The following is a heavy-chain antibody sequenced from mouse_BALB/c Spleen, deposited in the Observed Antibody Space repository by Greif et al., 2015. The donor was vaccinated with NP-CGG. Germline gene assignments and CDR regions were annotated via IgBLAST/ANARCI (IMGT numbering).Heavy chain of an antibody. CDR3: ALTTATGAMDY. D-gene: IGHD1-2*01. CDR2: ISNLAYSI. V-gene: IGHV5-15*02. J-gene: IGHJ4*01. Sequence: DVQLVESGGGLVQPGGSRKLSCAASGFTFSDYGMAWVRQAPGKGPEWVAFISNLAYSIYYADTVTGRFTISRENAKNTLYLEMSSLRSEDTAMYYCALTTATGAMDYWGQGTSVTVSS. CDR1: GFTFSDYG.